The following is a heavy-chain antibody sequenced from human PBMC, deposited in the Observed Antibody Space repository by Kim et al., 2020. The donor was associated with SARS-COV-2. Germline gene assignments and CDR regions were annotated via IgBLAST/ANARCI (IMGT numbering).Heavy chain of an antibody. D-gene: IGHD3-10*01. CDR3: AKDRGVRGAQFDY. CDR2: ISYDGSNK. V-gene: IGHV3-30*18. Sequence: GGSLRLSCAASGFTFSSYGMHWVRQAPGKGLEWVAVISYDGSNKYYADSVKGRFTISRDNSKNTLYLQMNSLRAEDTAVYYCAKDRGVRGAQFDYWGQGTLVTVSS. CDR1: GFTFSSYG. J-gene: IGHJ4*02.